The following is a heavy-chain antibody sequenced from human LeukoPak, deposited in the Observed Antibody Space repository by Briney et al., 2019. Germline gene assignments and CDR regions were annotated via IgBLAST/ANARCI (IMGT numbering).Heavy chain of an antibody. D-gene: IGHD2-2*01. CDR1: GFTFGDYA. Sequence: PGGSLRLSCTVSGFTFGDYAVSWFRQAPGKGLEWVGFIRSEAYGGTTEYAASVKGRFTISRDDSKSIAYLQMNSLKTEDTAVYYCTRGRSSTSRVDYWGQGTLVTVSS. CDR2: IRSEAYGGTT. V-gene: IGHV3-49*03. CDR3: TRGRSSTSRVDY. J-gene: IGHJ4*02.